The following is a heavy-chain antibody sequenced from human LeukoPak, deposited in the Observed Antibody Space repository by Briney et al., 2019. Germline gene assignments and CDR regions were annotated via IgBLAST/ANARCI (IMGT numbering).Heavy chain of an antibody. CDR1: GFTFSSYA. CDR3: ARGDYGDYATDPGAFDI. V-gene: IGHV3-30-3*01. Sequence: PGGSLRLSCAASGFTFSSYAMHWVRQAPGKGLEWVAVISYDGSNEYYADSVKGRFTISRDNSKNTLYLQMNSLRAEDTAVYYCARGDYGDYATDPGAFDIWGQGTMVTVSS. CDR2: ISYDGSNE. J-gene: IGHJ3*02. D-gene: IGHD4-17*01.